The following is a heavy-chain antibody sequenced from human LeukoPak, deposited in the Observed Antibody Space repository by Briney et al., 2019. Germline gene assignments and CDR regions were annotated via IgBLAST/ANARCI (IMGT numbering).Heavy chain of an antibody. D-gene: IGHD5-18*01. J-gene: IGHJ4*02. CDR2: IYTSGST. CDR3: ARVGRIQLWFLFDY. V-gene: IGHV4-61*02. Sequence: SETLSLTCTVSGGSISSGSYYWSWIRQPAGKGLEWIGRIYTSGSTNYNPSLKSRVTISVDTSKNQFSLKLSSVTAADTAVYYCARVGRIQLWFLFDYWGQGTLVTVSS. CDR1: GGSISSGSYY.